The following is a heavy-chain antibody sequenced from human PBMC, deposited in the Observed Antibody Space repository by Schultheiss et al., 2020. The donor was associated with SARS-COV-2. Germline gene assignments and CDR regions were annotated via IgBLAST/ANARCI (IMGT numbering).Heavy chain of an antibody. Sequence: SETLSLTCADYGGSFSGYYWSWIRQPPGKGLEWIGEINHSGSTNYNPSLKSRVTISVDTSKNQFSLKLSSVTAADTAVYYCARGYSSGWYEEYYYGMDVWGQGTTVTVSS. CDR3: ARGYSSGWYEEYYYGMDV. CDR1: GGSFSGYY. J-gene: IGHJ6*02. CDR2: INHSGST. D-gene: IGHD6-19*01. V-gene: IGHV4-34*01.